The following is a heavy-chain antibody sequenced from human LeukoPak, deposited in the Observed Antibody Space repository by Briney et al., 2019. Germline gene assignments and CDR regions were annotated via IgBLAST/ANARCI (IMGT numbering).Heavy chain of an antibody. CDR3: ARTARMAGIDY. CDR2: IYYSGST. J-gene: IGHJ4*02. D-gene: IGHD5-24*01. V-gene: IGHV4-61*01. CDR1: GGSVSSVSHY. Sequence: PSETLSLICTVSGGSVSSVSHYWSWIRQPPGKGLEWIGYIYYSGSTNYNPSLKSRVTISVDTSKNQFSLKLNSVTAADTAVHYCARTARMAGIDYWGQGTLVTVSS.